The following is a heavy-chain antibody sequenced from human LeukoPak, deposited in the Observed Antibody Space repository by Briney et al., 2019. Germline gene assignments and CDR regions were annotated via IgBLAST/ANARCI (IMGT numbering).Heavy chain of an antibody. CDR1: GGSISSYY. D-gene: IGHD4-11*01. V-gene: IGHV4-4*07. J-gene: IGHJ6*03. CDR2: IYTSGST. Sequence: SETLSLTCTVSGGSISSYYWSWIRQPAGKGLEWIGRIYTSGSTNYNPSLKSRVTMSVDTSKNQFSLKLSSVTAADTAVYYCARCDYSHPDYCYYMDVWGKGTTVTVSS. CDR3: ARCDYSHPDYCYYMDV.